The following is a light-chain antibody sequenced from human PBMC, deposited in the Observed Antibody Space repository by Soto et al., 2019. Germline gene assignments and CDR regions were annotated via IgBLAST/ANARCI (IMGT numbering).Light chain of an antibody. CDR1: QSVSNNY. V-gene: IGKV3-20*01. J-gene: IGKJ1*01. CDR3: QQYGSSVT. Sequence: EIVLTQSPGTLSLSPGERATLSCRASQSVSNNYLAWYQQKPGQAPRLLIYGASNRATGIPDRFSGGGSGTDFPITISSLEPEDFAVYYCQQYGSSVTFGQGTKVDIK. CDR2: GAS.